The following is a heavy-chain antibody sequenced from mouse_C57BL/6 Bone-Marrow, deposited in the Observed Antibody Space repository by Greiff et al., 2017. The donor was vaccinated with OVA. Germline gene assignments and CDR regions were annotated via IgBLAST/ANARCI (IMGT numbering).Heavy chain of an antibody. V-gene: IGHV1-59*01. Sequence: QVQLQQPGAELVRPGTSVKLSCKASGYTFTSYWMHWVKQRPGQGLEWIGVIDPSDSYTNYNQKFKGKATLTVDTSSSTAYMQLSSLTSEDSAVYYCARGNWDYFDDWGQGTTLTVSS. CDR1: GYTFTSYW. CDR3: ARGNWDYFDD. CDR2: IDPSDSYT. J-gene: IGHJ2*01. D-gene: IGHD4-1*01.